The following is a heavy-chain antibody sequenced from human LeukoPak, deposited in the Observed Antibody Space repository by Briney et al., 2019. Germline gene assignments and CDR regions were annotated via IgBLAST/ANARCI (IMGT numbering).Heavy chain of an antibody. D-gene: IGHD3-10*01. J-gene: IGHJ6*03. CDR1: GGSFSGYY. Sequence: ETLSLTCAVYGGSFSGYYWSWLRQPPGKGLEWIGEINHSGSTNYNPSLTSRVTISVDTSKNQFSLKLSSVTAADTAVYYCARGARYYGSGTVGNYYYMDVWGKGTTVTVSS. CDR3: ARGARYYGSGTVGNYYYMDV. CDR2: INHSGST. V-gene: IGHV4-34*01.